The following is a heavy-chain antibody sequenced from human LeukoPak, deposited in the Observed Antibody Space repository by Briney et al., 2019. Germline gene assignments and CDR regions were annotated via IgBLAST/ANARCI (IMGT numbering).Heavy chain of an antibody. J-gene: IGHJ3*02. V-gene: IGHV1-18*01. Sequence: GASVKVSCKASGYTFTSYGISWVRQAPGQGLEWMGRISAYNGNTNYAQKLQGRVTMTTDTSTSTAYMELRSLRSDDTAVYYCARDLRADYYDSSGRPLGAFDIWGQGTMVTVSS. CDR1: GYTFTSYG. CDR3: ARDLRADYYDSSGRPLGAFDI. CDR2: ISAYNGNT. D-gene: IGHD3-22*01.